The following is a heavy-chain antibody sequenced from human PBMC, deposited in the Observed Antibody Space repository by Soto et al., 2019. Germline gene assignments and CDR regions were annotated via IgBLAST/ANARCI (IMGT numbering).Heavy chain of an antibody. V-gene: IGHV1-46*01. Sequence: QVSLVQSGAEVKKPGASVNVSCKAFGYIFSNHYIHWVRQAPGQGLEWMGIINPNTGGTSYPQKFQGRVTLTRDTSTSTVYMEMSSLASENTAVYYCARAKVYADDSFDFWGQGTLVTVSS. D-gene: IGHD4-17*01. CDR3: ARAKVYADDSFDF. J-gene: IGHJ4*02. CDR1: GYIFSNHY. CDR2: INPNTGGT.